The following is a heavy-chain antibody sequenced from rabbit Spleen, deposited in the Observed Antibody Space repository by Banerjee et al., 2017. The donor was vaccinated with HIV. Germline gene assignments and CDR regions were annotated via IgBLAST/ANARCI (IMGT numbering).Heavy chain of an antibody. V-gene: IGHV1S29*01. J-gene: IGHJ6*01. CDR2: ISTFGSA. Sequence: QQQLKETGGGLVQPGGSLTLSCKASGFSLSTNEFNWVRQAPGKGLEYIGWISTFGSAYYANWVNGRFTISSDNAQNTVGLQLNSLTAADTATYFCARFDGGYGAYDYANLWGPGTLVTVS. D-gene: IGHD6-1*01. CDR1: GFSLSTNE. CDR3: ARFDGGYGAYDYANL.